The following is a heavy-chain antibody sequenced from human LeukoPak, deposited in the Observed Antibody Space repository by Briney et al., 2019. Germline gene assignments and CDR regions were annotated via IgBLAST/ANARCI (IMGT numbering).Heavy chain of an antibody. V-gene: IGHV1-8*01. CDR1: GYTFTSYD. D-gene: IGHD5-24*01. CDR3: ARRLATINAFDI. Sequence: ASVKVSCKASGYTFTSYDINWVRQATGQGLEWMGWMNPNSGNTGYAQKFQGRVTMTRNTSISTAYMELSSLRSEDTAVYYCARRLATINAFDIWGQGTMVTVSS. CDR2: MNPNSGNT. J-gene: IGHJ3*02.